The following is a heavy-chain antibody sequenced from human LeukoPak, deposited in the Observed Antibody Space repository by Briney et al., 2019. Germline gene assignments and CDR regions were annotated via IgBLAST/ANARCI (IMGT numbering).Heavy chain of an antibody. V-gene: IGHV3-30-3*01. CDR3: ARDWTHYYDSSGYYPQADY. CDR1: GFTFSSYA. CDR2: ISYDGSNK. J-gene: IGHJ4*02. D-gene: IGHD3-22*01. Sequence: GRSLRLSCAASGFTFSSYAMHWVRQAPGKGLEWVAVISYDGSNKYYADSVKGRFTISRDNSKNTQYLQMNSLRAEDTAVYYCARDWTHYYDSSGYYPQADYWGQGTLVTVSS.